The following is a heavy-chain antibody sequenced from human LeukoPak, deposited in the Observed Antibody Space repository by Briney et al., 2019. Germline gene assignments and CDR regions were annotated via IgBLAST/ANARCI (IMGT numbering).Heavy chain of an antibody. CDR2: IYYSGST. CDR3: ARHRNLLFDY. J-gene: IGHJ4*02. Sequence: PSETLSLTCTVSGGSISSYYWSWIRQPPGKGLEWIGYIYYSGSTNYNPSLKSRVTISVDTSKNRFSLKLSSVTAADTAVYYCARHRNLLFDYWGQGTLVTVSS. V-gene: IGHV4-59*01. CDR1: GGSISSYY.